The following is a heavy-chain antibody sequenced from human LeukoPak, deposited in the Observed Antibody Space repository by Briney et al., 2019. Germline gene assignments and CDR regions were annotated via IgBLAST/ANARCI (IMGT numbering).Heavy chain of an antibody. J-gene: IGHJ4*02. CDR1: GGSFSGYY. CDR2: INHSGST. Sequence: SETLSLTCAVYGGSFSGYYWSWIRQPPGKGLEWIGEINHSGSTNYNPSLKSRLTISVDTSKNQFSLKLSSVTAADTAVYYCASSRGYVWGSYRPFDYWGQGTLVTVSS. D-gene: IGHD3-16*02. V-gene: IGHV4-34*01. CDR3: ASSRGYVWGSYRPFDY.